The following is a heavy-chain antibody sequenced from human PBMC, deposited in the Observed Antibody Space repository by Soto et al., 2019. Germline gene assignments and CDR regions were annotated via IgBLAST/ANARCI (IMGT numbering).Heavy chain of an antibody. CDR2: INHSGST. J-gene: IGHJ5*02. CDR1: GGSFSGYY. V-gene: IGHV4-34*09. CDR3: ARAAAGTAWFDP. D-gene: IGHD6-13*01. Sequence: LSLTRAVYGGSFSGYYWSWIRQPPGRGLEWIGEINHSGSTNYNPSLKSRVTISVDTSKNQFSLKLSSVTAADTAVYYCARAAAGTAWFDPWGQGTLVTVSS.